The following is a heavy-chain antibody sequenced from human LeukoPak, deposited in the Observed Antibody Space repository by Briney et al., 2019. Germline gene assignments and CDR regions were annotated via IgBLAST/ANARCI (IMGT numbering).Heavy chain of an antibody. V-gene: IGHV4-38-2*01. J-gene: IGHJ4*02. Sequence: SETLSLTCSVSGSSITTDFYWAWIRPPPGKGLEWIADTWHTGSAYFNPSLKSRATMSVDTSKNQLSLRLTSVTAADTAVYFCSRRKYAYDRNGFYTENFFDTWGLGTLVTVSS. CDR2: TWHTGSA. CDR3: SRRKYAYDRNGFYTENFFDT. CDR1: GSSITTDFY. D-gene: IGHD3-22*01.